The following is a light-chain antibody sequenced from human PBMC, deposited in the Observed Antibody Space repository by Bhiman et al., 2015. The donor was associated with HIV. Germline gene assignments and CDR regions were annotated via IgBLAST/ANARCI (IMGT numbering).Light chain of an antibody. CDR3: GTWDNSLSTGGV. CDR2: DVN. J-gene: IGLJ1*01. CDR1: SSDIGSYSF. V-gene: IGLV1-51*01. Sequence: QSALTQPASVSGSPGQSITISCTGTSSDIGSYSFVSWYQQHPGKAPKLIIYDVNKRPSGIPDRFSGSKSGTSATLGITGLQTGDEADYYCGTWDNSLSTGGVFGTGTKVTVL.